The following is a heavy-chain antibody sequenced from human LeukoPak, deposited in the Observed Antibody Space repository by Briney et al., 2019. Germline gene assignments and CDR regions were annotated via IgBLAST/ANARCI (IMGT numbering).Heavy chain of an antibody. CDR2: IKSDGRT. CDR3: SRAPSEICAYYPEYFQH. J-gene: IGHJ1*01. V-gene: IGHV3-74*01. CDR1: GFTLSSYC. Sequence: PGGSLRLSCAASGFTLSSYCMHWVGHAPGKGLVWVSRIKSDGRTNYADSVKGRFTISRDNSKNTVSLQMNSLRADDTGVYYCSRAPSEICAYYPEYFQHWGQGTLVIVSS. D-gene: IGHD3-22*01.